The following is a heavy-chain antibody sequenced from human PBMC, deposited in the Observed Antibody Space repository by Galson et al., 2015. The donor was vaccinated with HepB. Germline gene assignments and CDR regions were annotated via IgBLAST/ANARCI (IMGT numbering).Heavy chain of an antibody. J-gene: IGHJ6*03. V-gene: IGHV4-31*03. D-gene: IGHD2-2*01. CDR1: GGSISSGGYY. CDR2: IYYSGST. Sequence: TLSLTCTVSGGSISSGGYYWSWIRQHPGKGLEWIGYIYYSGSTYYNPSLKSRVTISVDTSKNQFSLKLSSVTAADTAVYYCARGGAVPAAIGDYYYYYMDVWGKGTTVTVSS. CDR3: ARGGAVPAAIGDYYYYYMDV.